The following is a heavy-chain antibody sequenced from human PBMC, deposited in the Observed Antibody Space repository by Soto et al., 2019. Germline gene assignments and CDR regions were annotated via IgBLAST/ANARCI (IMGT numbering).Heavy chain of an antibody. CDR2: INQDGSEK. J-gene: IGHJ4*02. CDR1: GFTFSSNW. CDR3: FSVAYGY. Sequence: EVQLVESGGGLVQPGGSLRLSCAASGFTFSSNWMSWVRQAPGKGLEWVANINQDGSEKYYVDSVKGRFTISRDNAENSLYLLMNSLRAEDTAVYHCFSVAYGYWGQGTLVTVSS. D-gene: IGHD2-8*01. V-gene: IGHV3-7*01.